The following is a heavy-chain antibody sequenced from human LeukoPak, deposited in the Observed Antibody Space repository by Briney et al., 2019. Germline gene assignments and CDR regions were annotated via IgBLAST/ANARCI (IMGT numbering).Heavy chain of an antibody. V-gene: IGHV3-30*04. CDR2: ISYDGRDK. CDR3: AKDSGNYANYYFDH. Sequence: GGSLRLSCSVSGFTFSTYAMHWVRQAPGKGLEWVTVISYDGRDKKYADSVKGRFSISRDNSKSTLYLQMDSLRSEDTAVYYCAKDSGNYANYYFDHWGQGTLVTVSS. CDR1: GFTFSTYA. J-gene: IGHJ4*02. D-gene: IGHD1-26*01.